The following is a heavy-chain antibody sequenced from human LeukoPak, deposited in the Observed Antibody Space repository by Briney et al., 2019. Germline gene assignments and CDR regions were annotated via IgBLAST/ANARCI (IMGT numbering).Heavy chain of an antibody. CDR2: MNPNSGNT. J-gene: IGHJ4*02. CDR1: GYTFTSFD. Sequence: ASVTVSCKASGYTFTSFDITWVRQAPGQGLEWMGWMNPNSGNTGYVQKFHGRVTFTRDTSKSTAYMELSSLRSEDTAVYFCARGASRSFDYWGQGTLVTVSS. CDR3: ARGASRSFDY. V-gene: IGHV1-8*01.